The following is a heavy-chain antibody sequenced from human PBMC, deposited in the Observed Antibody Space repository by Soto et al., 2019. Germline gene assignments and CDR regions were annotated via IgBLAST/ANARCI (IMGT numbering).Heavy chain of an antibody. J-gene: IGHJ4*02. CDR3: ARVDRSGWTPNFFDY. V-gene: IGHV4-4*07. CDR2: IYGSGST. Sequence: XETLSLTCSVSNGSLIRFYWHWIRQPAGKGLEWIGRIYGSGSTNYSPSLKSRVTMSLDMSKNQFSLRLTSVTAADTALYYCARVDRSGWTPNFFDYWGQGSLVTVSS. CDR1: NGSLIRFY. D-gene: IGHD6-19*01.